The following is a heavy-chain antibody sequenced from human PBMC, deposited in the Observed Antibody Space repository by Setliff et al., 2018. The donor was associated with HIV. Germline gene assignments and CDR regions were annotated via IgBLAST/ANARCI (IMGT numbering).Heavy chain of an antibody. CDR1: GGSISNYY. CDR2: VYHIGTT. J-gene: IGHJ4*02. Sequence: SETLSLTCTVSGGSISNYYWSWIRQPPGRGLEWIGYVYHIGTTNYNASFNSRLTISIDTSRSQFSLRLSSVTAADTAIYYCATTTAPAGPFDYWGLGTLVTVSS. V-gene: IGHV4-59*01. D-gene: IGHD1-1*01. CDR3: ATTTAPAGPFDY.